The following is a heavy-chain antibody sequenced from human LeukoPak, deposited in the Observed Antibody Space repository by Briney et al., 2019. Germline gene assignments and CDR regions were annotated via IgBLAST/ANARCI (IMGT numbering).Heavy chain of an antibody. V-gene: IGHV3-21*01. D-gene: IGHD7-27*01. CDR2: ISSSSSYI. CDR3: AGEPGDTFYYYYYMDV. CDR1: GFTFSIYS. Sequence: KPGGSLRLSCAASGFTFSIYSMNWVRQAPGKGLEWVSSISSSSSYIYYADSVKGRFIISRDNAKNSLYLQMNSLRAEDTAVYHCAGEPGDTFYYYYYMDVWGKGTTVTVSS. J-gene: IGHJ6*03.